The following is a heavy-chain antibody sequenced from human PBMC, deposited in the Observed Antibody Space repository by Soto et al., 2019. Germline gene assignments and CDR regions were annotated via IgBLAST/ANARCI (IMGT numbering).Heavy chain of an antibody. Sequence: SGPTLVNPTQTLTLTCTFSGFSLSTSGVGVGWIRQPPGKALEWLALIYWDDDKRYSPSLKSRLTITKDTSKNHVVLTMTNMDPVDTATYYCAHSADERYCSGGSCQGAPNWFDPWGQGTLVTVSS. CDR2: IYWDDDK. CDR3: AHSADERYCSGGSCQGAPNWFDP. J-gene: IGHJ5*02. CDR1: GFSLSTSGVG. V-gene: IGHV2-5*02. D-gene: IGHD2-15*01.